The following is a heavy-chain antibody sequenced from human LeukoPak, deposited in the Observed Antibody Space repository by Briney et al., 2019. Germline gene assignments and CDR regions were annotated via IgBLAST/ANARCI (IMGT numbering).Heavy chain of an antibody. CDR1: GGSISSSNYY. CDR2: IYYSGST. D-gene: IGHD3-16*02. J-gene: IGHJ6*03. V-gene: IGHV4-39*07. Sequence: SETLPLTCTVSGGSISSSNYYWGWIRQPPGKGLEWIGSIYYSGSTYYNPSLKSRVTISVDTSKNQISLKLSSVTAADTAVYYCARLVITFGGVIVIPYYYYMDVWGKGTTVTVSS. CDR3: ARLVITFGGVIVIPYYYYMDV.